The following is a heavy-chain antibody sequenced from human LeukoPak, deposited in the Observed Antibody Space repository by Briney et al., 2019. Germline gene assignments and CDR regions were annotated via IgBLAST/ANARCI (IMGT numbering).Heavy chain of an antibody. D-gene: IGHD2-2*01. CDR1: GGSISSSSSY. J-gene: IGHJ5*02. V-gene: IGHV4-61*02. CDR3: ALRGLVRGFDP. CDR2: IYTSGST. Sequence: SETLSLTCTVSGGSISSSSSYCNWIRQPAGKGLEWIGRIYTSGSTNYNPSLKSRVTISVDTSKNQFSLKLSSVTAADTAVYYCALRGLVRGFDPWGQGTLVTVSS.